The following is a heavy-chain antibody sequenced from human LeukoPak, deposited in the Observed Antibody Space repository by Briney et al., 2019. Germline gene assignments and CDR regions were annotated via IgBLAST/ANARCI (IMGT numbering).Heavy chain of an antibody. V-gene: IGHV1-2*06. CDR2: INPNSGGT. Sequence: ASVKVSCKASGYTFTGYYMHWVRQAPGQGLEWMGRINPNSGGTNYAQKFQGRVTMTRDTSISTAYMELSRLRSDDTAVYYCARVEYCSSTSCHPFDYWGQGALVTVSS. CDR1: GYTFTGYY. D-gene: IGHD2-2*01. J-gene: IGHJ4*02. CDR3: ARVEYCSSTSCHPFDY.